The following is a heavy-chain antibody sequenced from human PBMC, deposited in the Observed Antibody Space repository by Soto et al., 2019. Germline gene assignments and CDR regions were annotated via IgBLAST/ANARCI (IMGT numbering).Heavy chain of an antibody. CDR1: GFTFSSYA. V-gene: IGHV3-23*01. Sequence: PGASLRLSCAASGFTFSSYAMSWVRQAPGKGLEWVSAISGSGGRTYYADSVKGRFTISRDNSKNTLYLQMNSLRAEDTAVYYCASTLNSGSYPNPDYWGQGTLVTVSS. D-gene: IGHD1-26*01. CDR2: ISGSGGRT. CDR3: ASTLNSGSYPNPDY. J-gene: IGHJ4*02.